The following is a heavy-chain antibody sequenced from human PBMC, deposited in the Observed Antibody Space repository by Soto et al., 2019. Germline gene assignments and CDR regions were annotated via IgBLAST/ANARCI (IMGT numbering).Heavy chain of an antibody. Sequence: ASAKVSCKASGYTFTSYGISWVRQAPGQGLEWMGWISAYNGNTNYAQKLQGRVTMTTDTSTSTAYMELRSLRSDDTAVYYCASSPSHYYGSGSYLPIDYWGQGTLVTVSS. J-gene: IGHJ4*02. CDR3: ASSPSHYYGSGSYLPIDY. CDR2: ISAYNGNT. D-gene: IGHD3-10*01. V-gene: IGHV1-18*01. CDR1: GYTFTSYG.